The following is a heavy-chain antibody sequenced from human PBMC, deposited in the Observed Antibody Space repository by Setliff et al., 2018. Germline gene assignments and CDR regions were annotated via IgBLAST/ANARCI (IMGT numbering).Heavy chain of an antibody. Sequence: PSETLSLTCAVYGGSFNVYFWSWIRQPPGKGLEWIGEISHSGSTNYSPSLKSRVTMSVDKSKNQFSLNLQMNSLRAEDTAVYYCAIPTEAGTRYWGQGTLVTVSS. CDR1: GGSFNVYF. CDR2: ISHSGST. V-gene: IGHV4-34*01. J-gene: IGHJ4*02. D-gene: IGHD6-19*01. CDR3: AIPTEAGTRY.